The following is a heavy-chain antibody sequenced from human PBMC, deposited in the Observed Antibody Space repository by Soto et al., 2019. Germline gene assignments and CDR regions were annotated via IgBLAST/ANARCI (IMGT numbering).Heavy chain of an antibody. J-gene: IGHJ6*02. V-gene: IGHV3-33*01. CDR2: IWYDGSNK. Sequence: GGSLRLSCAASGFTFSSYGMHWVRQAPGKGLEWVAVIWYDGSNKYYADSVKGRFTISRDNSKNTLYLQMNSLRAEDTAVYYCASLPYSGSYYSLADKELLPNYYGMDVWGQGTTVTVSS. CDR1: GFTFSSYG. D-gene: IGHD1-26*01. CDR3: ASLPYSGSYYSLADKELLPNYYGMDV.